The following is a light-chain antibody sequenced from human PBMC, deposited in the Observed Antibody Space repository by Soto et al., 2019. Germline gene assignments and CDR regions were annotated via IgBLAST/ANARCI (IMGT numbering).Light chain of an antibody. Sequence: EIVMTQSPATLSVSPGETTRLSCRASQSISSNLAWYQQKPAQAPRLLIYGASTRATGVPGRFSGSGSGTEFNITISRLEPEDSAVYYCQQYGSSPTWTFGQGTKVDIK. CDR2: GAS. V-gene: IGKV3-15*01. CDR3: QQYGSSPTWT. J-gene: IGKJ1*01. CDR1: QSISSN.